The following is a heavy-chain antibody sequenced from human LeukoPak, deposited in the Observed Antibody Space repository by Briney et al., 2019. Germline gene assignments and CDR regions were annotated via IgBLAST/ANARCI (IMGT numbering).Heavy chain of an antibody. D-gene: IGHD4-17*01. V-gene: IGHV3-30*01. CDR2: ISYDGNNK. Sequence: GGSLRLSCAASGFTFSNYAMHWVRQAPGKGLEWVAVISYDGNNKYYADSVKGRFTISRDNSKNTLYLQVNSLRAEDTAVYYCARDSSPISGRSSYYFDYWGQGTLVTVSS. J-gene: IGHJ4*02. CDR3: ARDSSPISGRSSYYFDY. CDR1: GFTFSNYA.